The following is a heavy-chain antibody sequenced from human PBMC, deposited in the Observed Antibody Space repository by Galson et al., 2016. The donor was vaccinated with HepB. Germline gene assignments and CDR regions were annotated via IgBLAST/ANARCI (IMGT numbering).Heavy chain of an antibody. CDR3: ARSHTSGSYEGDYSYYAMDA. D-gene: IGHD3-10*01. Sequence: TLSLTCAVSGSSISTGGYSWSWIRQPPGKGLEWIGYIFNSGSTYYNPSLVSRVTISVDMTKNHFSLRLSPVTAVDTAVYYCARSHTSGSYEGDYSYYAMDAWGQGTTVTVSS. CDR2: IFNSGST. CDR1: GSSISTGGYS. V-gene: IGHV4-30-2*01. J-gene: IGHJ6*02.